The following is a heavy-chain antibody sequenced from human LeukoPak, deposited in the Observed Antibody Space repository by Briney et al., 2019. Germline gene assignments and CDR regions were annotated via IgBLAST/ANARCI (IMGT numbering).Heavy chain of an antibody. CDR3: ARIRYCSSTSCYVLGRYYYYGMDV. J-gene: IGHJ6*02. CDR1: GGSFSGYY. Sequence: PSETLSLTCAVYGGSFSGYYWSWIRQPPGKGLEWIGEINHSGSTNYNPSLKSRVTISVDTSKNQFSLKLSPVTAADTAVYYCARIRYCSSTSCYVLGRYYYYGMDVWGQGTTVTVSS. V-gene: IGHV4-34*01. CDR2: INHSGST. D-gene: IGHD2-2*01.